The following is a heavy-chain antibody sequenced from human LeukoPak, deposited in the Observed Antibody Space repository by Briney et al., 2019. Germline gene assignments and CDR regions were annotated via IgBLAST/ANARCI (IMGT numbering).Heavy chain of an antibody. J-gene: IGHJ6*02. D-gene: IGHD1-1*01. CDR1: GYSFTSYY. CDR2: INPSGGST. V-gene: IGHV1-46*01. CDR3: ARPRTTSYYYAMDV. Sequence: ASVKVSCKAFGYSFTSYYMHWVRQAPGQGLEWMGIINPSGGSTNYAQRFRGRVTMTRDTSTSTLYMEMNSLTSEDTAVYYCARPRTTSYYYAMDVWGQGTTVTVSS.